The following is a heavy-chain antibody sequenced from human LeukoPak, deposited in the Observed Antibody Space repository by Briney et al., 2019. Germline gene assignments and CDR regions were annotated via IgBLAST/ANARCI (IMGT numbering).Heavy chain of an antibody. V-gene: IGHV1-69*04. D-gene: IGHD5-24*01. J-gene: IGHJ4*02. CDR3: ARCRDGYNSELDY. Sequence: SVKVSCKASGGTFSSYAISWVRQAPGQGLEWMGRIIPILGIANYAQKFQGRVTITADKSTSTAYMELSSLRSEDTAVYYCARCRDGYNSELDYWGQGTLVTVSS. CDR1: GGTFSSYA. CDR2: IIPILGIA.